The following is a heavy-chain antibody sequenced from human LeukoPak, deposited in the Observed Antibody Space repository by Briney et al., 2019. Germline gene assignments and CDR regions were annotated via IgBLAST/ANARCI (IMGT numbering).Heavy chain of an antibody. J-gene: IGHJ4*02. CDR1: GFTFSSYW. Sequence: GGSLRLSCAASGFTFSSYWMSWVRQAPGKGLEWVANIKQDGSEKYYVDSVKGRFTISRDNAKNSLYLQMNSLRAEDTAVYYCATAGIAARQPLDYWGQGTLVTVSS. V-gene: IGHV3-7*01. D-gene: IGHD6-6*01. CDR3: ATAGIAARQPLDY. CDR2: IKQDGSEK.